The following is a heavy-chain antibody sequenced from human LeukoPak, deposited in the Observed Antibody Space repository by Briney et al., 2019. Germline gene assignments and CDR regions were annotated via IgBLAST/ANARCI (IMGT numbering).Heavy chain of an antibody. D-gene: IGHD2-21*02. CDR1: GGSISSYY. J-gene: IGHJ6*03. CDR3: ARITCGGDCRAHYYHYYMDV. CDR2: IYTSGST. V-gene: IGHV4-4*07. Sequence: SETLSLTCTVSGGSISSYYWSWIRQPAGKGLEWIGRIYTSGSTNYNPSLKSRVTMSVDTSKNQFSLKLSSVTAADTAVYYCARITCGGDCRAHYYHYYMDVWGKGTRVTISS.